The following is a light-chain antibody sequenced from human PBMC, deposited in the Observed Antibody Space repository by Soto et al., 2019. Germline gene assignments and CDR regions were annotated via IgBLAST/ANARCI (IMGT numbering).Light chain of an antibody. CDR3: QQLNSYPRIT. CDR2: TAS. J-gene: IGKJ5*01. Sequence: DIQLTQSPSFLSASVGDRVTITCRASQGISRYLAWYQQKPGKAPNLLIYTASALQSGVPSRFSGSGSGTEFTLTISSLQPEDFATYYCQQLNSYPRITFGQGTRLEIK. V-gene: IGKV1-9*01. CDR1: QGISRY.